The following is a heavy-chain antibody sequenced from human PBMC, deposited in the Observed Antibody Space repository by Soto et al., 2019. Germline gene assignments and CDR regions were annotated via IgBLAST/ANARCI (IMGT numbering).Heavy chain of an antibody. CDR1: GLIFSNYW. J-gene: IGHJ1*01. Sequence: EVQLVESGGDLVQPGGSLGLSCAGSGLIFSNYWMGWVRQAPGKGLEWVTNIKYDGSEQYYVDSVKGRFTISRDNAKNSLYLQMNSLRGEDTAVYYCAAAQKHWGQGTLVTVSS. CDR2: IKYDGSEQ. CDR3: AAAQKH. V-gene: IGHV3-7*01.